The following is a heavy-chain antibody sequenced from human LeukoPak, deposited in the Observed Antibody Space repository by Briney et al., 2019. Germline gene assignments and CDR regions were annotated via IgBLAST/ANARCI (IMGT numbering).Heavy chain of an antibody. CDR2: ISYDGSNK. CDR1: GFTFSSYA. D-gene: IGHD6-19*01. CDR3: ARAVAVAGTSDYYYGMDV. J-gene: IGHJ6*04. Sequence: GGSLRLSCAASGFTFSSYAMHWVRQAPGKGLEWVAVISYDGSNKYYADSVKGRFTISRDNSKNTLYLQMNSLRAEDTGVYYCARAVAVAGTSDYYYGMDVWGKGTTVTVSS. V-gene: IGHV3-30*04.